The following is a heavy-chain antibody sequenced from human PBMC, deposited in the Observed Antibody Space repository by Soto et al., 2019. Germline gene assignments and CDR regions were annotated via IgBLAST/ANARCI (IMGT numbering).Heavy chain of an antibody. CDR2: ISAYNGNT. Sequence: ASVKGSCKASGCTFTSYGISWVRQAPGQGLEWMGWISAYNGNTNYAQKLQGRVTMTTDTSTSTAYMELRSLRSDDTAVYYCARALGCSKSYWFDPWGQGTLVXVSS. V-gene: IGHV1-18*01. J-gene: IGHJ5*02. D-gene: IGHD4-4*01. CDR1: GCTFTSYG. CDR3: ARALGCSKSYWFDP.